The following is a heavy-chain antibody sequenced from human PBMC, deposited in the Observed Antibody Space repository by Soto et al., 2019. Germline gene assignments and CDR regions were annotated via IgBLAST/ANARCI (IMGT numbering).Heavy chain of an antibody. D-gene: IGHD1-7*01. Sequence: QVQLVQSGAEVKKPGSSVTVSCTASGGTFSSYAVSWVRQAPGQGLEWMGVVIPKASQPKYAPKFQGRVTITADNSTAYMEVSSLTSDDTAVYYCARESTSPNYFYYGMDVWGQGTTVIVSS. J-gene: IGHJ6*02. CDR2: VIPKASQP. V-gene: IGHV1-69*06. CDR1: GGTFSSYA. CDR3: ARESTSPNYFYYGMDV.